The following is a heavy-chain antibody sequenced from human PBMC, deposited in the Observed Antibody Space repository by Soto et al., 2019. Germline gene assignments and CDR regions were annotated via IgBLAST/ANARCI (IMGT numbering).Heavy chain of an antibody. CDR3: ATAPNNNVVLVS. D-gene: IGHD2-21*01. CDR2: IYYSGST. Sequence: SETLSLTCTVSGGSISSYYWSWIRQPPGKGLEWIGYIYYSGSTNYNPSLKSRVTISVDTSKNQFSLSLTSVTAADTAIYYCATAPNNNVVLVSWGQGTLVTVSS. V-gene: IGHV4-59*12. J-gene: IGHJ4*02. CDR1: GGSISSYY.